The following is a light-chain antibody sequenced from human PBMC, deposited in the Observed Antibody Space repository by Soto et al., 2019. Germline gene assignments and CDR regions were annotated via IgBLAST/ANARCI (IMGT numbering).Light chain of an antibody. V-gene: IGKV3-20*01. J-gene: IGKJ1*01. CDR1: QSVGSSF. CDR3: HQYGSSQT. CDR2: GAS. Sequence: EIVLTQSPGTLSLSPGERATLSCRASQSVGSSFLAWFRHKPGQAPRLLIYGASSRATGIPDRFSGSGSGTDFTLTISRLEPEDFAVYYCHQYGSSQTFGQGTKVDI.